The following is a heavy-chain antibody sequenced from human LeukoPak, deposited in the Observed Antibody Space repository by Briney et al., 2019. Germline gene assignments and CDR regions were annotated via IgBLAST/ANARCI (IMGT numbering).Heavy chain of an antibody. V-gene: IGHV3-23*01. J-gene: IGHJ5*02. D-gene: IGHD1-14*01. CDR1: EFTFSNYA. CDR3: AKGFGINHYHWIDP. Sequence: PGGSLRLSCAASEFTFSNYAMNWVRQAPGKGLEWVSGISGGGGSTYYADSVKGRFTISRDNSKNTLYLQMDSLRAEDTALYYCAKGFGINHYHWIDPWGQGTLVTVSS. CDR2: ISGGGGST.